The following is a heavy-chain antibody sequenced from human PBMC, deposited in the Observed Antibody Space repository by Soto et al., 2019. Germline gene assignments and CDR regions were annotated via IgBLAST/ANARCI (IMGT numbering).Heavy chain of an antibody. J-gene: IGHJ4*02. CDR1: GGSISSSSYY. CDR3: ARGPEYSSSSMYDY. Sequence: ASETLSLTCTVSGGSISSSSYYWGWIRQPPGKGLEWIGSIYYSGSTYYNPSLKSRVTISVDTSKNQFSLKLSSVTAADTAVYYCARGPEYSSSSMYDYWGQGTLVTVSS. V-gene: IGHV4-39*01. D-gene: IGHD6-6*01. CDR2: IYYSGST.